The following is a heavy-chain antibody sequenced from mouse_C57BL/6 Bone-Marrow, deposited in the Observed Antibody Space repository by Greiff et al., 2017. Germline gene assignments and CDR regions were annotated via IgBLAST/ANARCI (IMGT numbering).Heavy chain of an antibody. CDR3: TTGGNYPFYYAMDY. CDR1: GFNINDDY. D-gene: IGHD2-1*01. CDR2: IDPENGDT. J-gene: IGHJ4*01. Sequence: VQLQQSGAELVRPGASVKLSCTASGFNINDDYMHWVKQRPEQGLEWIGWIDPENGDTEYASKFQGKATITADTSSNTAYLQLSSLTSEDTAVYYCTTGGNYPFYYAMDYWGQGTSVTVSS. V-gene: IGHV14-4*01.